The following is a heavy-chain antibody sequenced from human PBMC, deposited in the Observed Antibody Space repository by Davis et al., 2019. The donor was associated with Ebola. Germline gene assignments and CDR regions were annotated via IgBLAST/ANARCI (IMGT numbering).Heavy chain of an antibody. CDR1: GSPFSSFW. J-gene: IGHJ4*02. CDR3: VPGTWI. CDR2: IIDSGSTT. D-gene: IGHD5-18*01. Sequence: GGSLRPSCPAPGSPFSSFWMSWVRQAPGKGREWISYIIDSGSTTYYTDSVKGRFTISRDNAKNSLYLQMNNLRVEDTAIYYCVPGTWIRGQGTLVTVSS. V-gene: IGHV3-48*04.